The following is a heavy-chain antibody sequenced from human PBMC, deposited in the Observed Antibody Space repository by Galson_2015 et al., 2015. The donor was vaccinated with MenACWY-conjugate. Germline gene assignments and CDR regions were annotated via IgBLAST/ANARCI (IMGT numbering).Heavy chain of an antibody. D-gene: IGHD3-3*01. CDR2: IYYTGSTTGST. V-gene: IGHV4-59*01. CDR3: AREMRSLFGLPEYYMDV. Sequence: LRLSCAASGFTFTSYAMSWIRQPPGKALEWIGNIYYTGSTTGSTKYNPSLKSRVTISLDTSKSQFSLKLTSVTAADTAVYYCAREMRSLFGLPEYYMDVWGKGTTVTVSS. J-gene: IGHJ6*03. CDR1: GFTFTSYA.